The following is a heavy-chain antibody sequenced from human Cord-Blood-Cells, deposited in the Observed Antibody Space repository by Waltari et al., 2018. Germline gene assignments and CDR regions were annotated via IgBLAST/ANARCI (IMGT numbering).Heavy chain of an antibody. D-gene: IGHD6-6*01. CDR2: TYYRSKWYN. J-gene: IGHJ2*01. CDR1: GDSVSSNSAA. V-gene: IGHV6-1*01. Sequence: LVKPSQTLSLTCAISGDSVSSNSAAWNWIRQSPSRGLEWLGRTYYRSKWYNDYAVSVKSRITINPDTSKNQFSLQLNSVTPEDTAVYYCARNHQGSIAARPEGYFDLWGRGTLVTVSS. CDR3: ARNHQGSIAARPEGYFDL.